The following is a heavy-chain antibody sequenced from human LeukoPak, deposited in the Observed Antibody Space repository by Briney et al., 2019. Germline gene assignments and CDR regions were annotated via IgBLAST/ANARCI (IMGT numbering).Heavy chain of an antibody. CDR3: AKDLVGSGTYSYYYGLDV. D-gene: IGHD3-10*01. CDR2: ISGDGTST. CDR1: GFIFDDYA. Sequence: GGSLRLSCAASGFIFDDYAMHWVRQVPGKGLEWVSLISGDGTSTYYADSVKGRFTISRDSFKNSLYLQMSSLRTDDTALYYCAKDLVGSGTYSYYYGLDVWGQGTTVTVSS. V-gene: IGHV3-43*02. J-gene: IGHJ6*02.